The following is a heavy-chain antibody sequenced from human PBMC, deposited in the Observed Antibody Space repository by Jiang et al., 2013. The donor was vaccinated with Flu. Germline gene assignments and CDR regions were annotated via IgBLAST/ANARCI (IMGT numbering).Heavy chain of an antibody. D-gene: IGHD6-19*01. V-gene: IGHV3-21*01. CDR3: ARDGGYSSGWIDY. CDR2: MSSSSRFI. J-gene: IGHJ4*02. Sequence: EWVSYMSSSSRFIYYADSVRGRFTISRDIAKSSLFLQLNSLRVEDTAVYYCARDGGYSSGWIDYWGQGTLVTVSS.